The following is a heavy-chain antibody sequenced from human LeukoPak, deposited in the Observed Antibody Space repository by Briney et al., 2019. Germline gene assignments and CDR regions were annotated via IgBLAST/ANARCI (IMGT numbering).Heavy chain of an antibody. J-gene: IGHJ4*02. Sequence: GGSLRLSCAASGFTFSSYWMHWVRQAPGKGLVWVSRISSDGSTTSYADSVKGRFTISRDVAKNTLYLQKNSLRAEDTAVYYCARGRGSFHDYWGQGTLVSVSS. CDR1: GFTFSSYW. CDR3: ARGRGSFHDY. D-gene: IGHD1-26*01. CDR2: ISSDGSTT. V-gene: IGHV3-74*01.